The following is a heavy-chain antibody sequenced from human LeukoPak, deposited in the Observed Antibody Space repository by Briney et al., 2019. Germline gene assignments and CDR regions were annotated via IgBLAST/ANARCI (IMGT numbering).Heavy chain of an antibody. V-gene: IGHV1-8*01. J-gene: IGHJ3*02. CDR2: MNPNSGNT. CDR3: ARVWPISYYDFWSGYYRVGGHDAFDI. CDR1: GYTFTSHD. D-gene: IGHD3-3*01. Sequence: ASVKVSCKASGYTFTSHDINWVRQATGQGLEWMGWMNPNSGNTGYAQKFQGRVTMTRNTSISTAYMELSSLRSEDTAVYYCARVWPISYYDFWSGYYRVGGHDAFDIWGQGTMVTVSS.